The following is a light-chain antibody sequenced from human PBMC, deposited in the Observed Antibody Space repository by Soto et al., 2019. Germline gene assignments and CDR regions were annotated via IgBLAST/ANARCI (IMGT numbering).Light chain of an antibody. J-gene: IGLJ2*01. Sequence: QSALTQPASVSGSPGQSITISCTGTSSDVGGYNYVSWYQQHPGKAPKLMIYDVSNRLSGVSNRFSGSKSGNTASLTISGLQADDEADYYCSSYTSSSTVVFGGGTKVTVL. CDR1: SSDVGGYNY. CDR2: DVS. CDR3: SSYTSSSTVV. V-gene: IGLV2-14*01.